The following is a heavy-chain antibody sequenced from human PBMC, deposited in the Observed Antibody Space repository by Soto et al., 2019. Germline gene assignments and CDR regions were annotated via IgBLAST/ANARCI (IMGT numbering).Heavy chain of an antibody. J-gene: IGHJ4*02. CDR2: VTYNGDNT. CDR3: ARYIRGPTVFYFDF. D-gene: IGHD5-18*01. CDR1: GFTFSSYA. Sequence: GGSLRLSCAASGFTFSSYAMTWVRQAPGKGLEWVSVVTYNGDNTYYVDSVKGRFTISRDNSKDTVDLQMNSLRAEDTAVYYCARYIRGPTVFYFDFWGPGVLVTVSS. V-gene: IGHV3-23*01.